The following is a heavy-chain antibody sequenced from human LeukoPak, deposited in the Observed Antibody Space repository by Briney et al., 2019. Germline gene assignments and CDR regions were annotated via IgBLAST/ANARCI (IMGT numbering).Heavy chain of an antibody. J-gene: IGHJ4*02. CDR1: GFTFSSYW. CDR3: ARDHRGIYSPFDY. V-gene: IGHV3-7*01. CDR2: IKQDGSEK. Sequence: AGSLRLSCAASGFTFSSYWMSWVRQAPGKGLEWVANIKQDGSEKYYVDSVKGRFIISRDNAKNSLYLQMNSLRAEDTAVYYCARDHRGIYSPFDYWGQGTLVTVSS. D-gene: IGHD2-21*01.